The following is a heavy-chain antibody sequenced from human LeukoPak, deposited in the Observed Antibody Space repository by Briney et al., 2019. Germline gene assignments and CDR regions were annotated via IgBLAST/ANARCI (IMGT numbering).Heavy chain of an antibody. CDR2: INHSGST. J-gene: IGHJ5*02. V-gene: IGHV4-34*01. CDR1: GGSFSGYY. CDR3: ARDLERFDP. Sequence: SETLSLTCAVYGGSFSGYYWSWIRQPPGKGLEWIGEINHSGSTNYNPSLKSRVTISVDTSKNQFSLKLSSVTAADTAVYYCARDLERFDPWGQGTLVTVSS.